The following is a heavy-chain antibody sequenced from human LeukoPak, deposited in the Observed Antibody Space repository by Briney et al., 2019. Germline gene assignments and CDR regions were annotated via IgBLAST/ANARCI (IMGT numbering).Heavy chain of an antibody. D-gene: IGHD4-11*01. CDR3: ARHPRGGIYSDYDWFDP. CDR2: IYHSGST. V-gene: IGHV4-38-2*02. Sequence: KPSETLSLTCTVSGYSISSGYYWGWIRQPPGKGLEWIGSIYHSGSTYYNPSLKSRVTISIDTSKNQFSLKLSFVTAADTALYYCARHPRGGIYSDYDWFDPWGQGTLVTVSS. CDR1: GYSISSGYY. J-gene: IGHJ5*02.